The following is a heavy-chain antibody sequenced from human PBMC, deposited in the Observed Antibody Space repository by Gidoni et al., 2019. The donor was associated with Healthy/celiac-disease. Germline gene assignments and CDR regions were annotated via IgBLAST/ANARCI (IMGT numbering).Heavy chain of an antibody. J-gene: IGHJ4*02. D-gene: IGHD6-19*01. CDR3: AKAGHSSGWY. CDR1: GFTFSNDA. CDR2: ISGSGGST. Sequence: EVQLLESGGGLVQPGGSLRLSCAASGFTFSNDAMSWVRQAPGKGLEWGSAISGSGGSTYYADSVKGRFTISRDNSKNTLYLQMNSLRAEDTAVYYCAKAGHSSGWYWGQGTLVTVSS. V-gene: IGHV3-23*01.